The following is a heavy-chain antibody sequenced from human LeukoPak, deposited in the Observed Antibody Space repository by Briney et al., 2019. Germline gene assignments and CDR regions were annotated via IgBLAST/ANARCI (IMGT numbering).Heavy chain of an antibody. CDR3: ASLLRGYSGYDPKGYYGMDV. CDR2: IYYSGST. Sequence: SETLSLTCTVSGGSISSYYWSWIRQPPGKGLEWIGYIYYSGSTNYNPSLKSRVTISVDTSKNQFSLKLSSVTAADTAVYYCASLLRGYSGYDPKGYYGMDVWGQGTTVTVSS. D-gene: IGHD5-12*01. V-gene: IGHV4-59*08. J-gene: IGHJ6*02. CDR1: GGSISSYY.